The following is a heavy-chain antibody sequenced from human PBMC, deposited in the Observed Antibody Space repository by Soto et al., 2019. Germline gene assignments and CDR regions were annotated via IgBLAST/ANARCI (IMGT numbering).Heavy chain of an antibody. D-gene: IGHD6-19*01. Sequence: SGPTLVNPTQTLTLTCTFSGFSLSTSGMCVSWIRQPPGKALEWLALIDWDDDKYYSTSLKTRLTISKDTSKNQVVLTMTNMDPEDTATYYCARMNGDSSGWYFGYWGQGTLVTVSS. J-gene: IGHJ4*02. CDR3: ARMNGDSSGWYFGY. CDR2: IDWDDDK. CDR1: GFSLSTSGMC. V-gene: IGHV2-70*01.